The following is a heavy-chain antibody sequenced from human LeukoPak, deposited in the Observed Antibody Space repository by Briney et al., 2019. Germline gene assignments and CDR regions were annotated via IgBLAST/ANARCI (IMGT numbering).Heavy chain of an antibody. Sequence: GGSLRLPCAASGFTFNSYSMNWVRQAPGKGLEWVSSISSSSSYIYYADSVKGRFTNSRNNAKNSLYLQMNILRAEDTGVYYCASNYYDSSGYFHWGQGTLVTVSS. V-gene: IGHV3-21*01. CDR2: ISSSSSYI. J-gene: IGHJ4*02. CDR1: GFTFNSYS. CDR3: ASNYYDSSGYFH. D-gene: IGHD3-22*01.